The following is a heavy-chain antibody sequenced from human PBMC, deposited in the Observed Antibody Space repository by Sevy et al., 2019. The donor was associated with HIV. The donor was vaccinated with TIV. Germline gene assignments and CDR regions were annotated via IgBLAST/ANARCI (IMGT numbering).Heavy chain of an antibody. J-gene: IGHJ4*02. D-gene: IGHD3-10*01. CDR2: IQYDGSNK. CDR3: VKEGGAKGGDH. Sequence: GGSLRLSCAASGFSFSSYGMHWVRQAPGKGLEWMSYIQYDGSNKDYADSVKGRFTISRDNSKNTVYLQMNSLRVEDTAVFYWVKEGGAKGGDHWGQGTLVTVSS. CDR1: GFSFSSYG. V-gene: IGHV3-30*02.